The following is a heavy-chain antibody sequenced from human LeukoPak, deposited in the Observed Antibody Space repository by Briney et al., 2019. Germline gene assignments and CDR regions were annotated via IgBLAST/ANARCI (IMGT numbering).Heavy chain of an antibody. D-gene: IGHD2-2*02. CDR3: AKGGYCSSTSCYTRWADGGPFDY. Sequence: GGSLRLSCAASGFTFSSYGMHWVRQAPGKGLEGVAFIRYDGSNKYYADSVKGRFTISRDNSKNTPYLQMNSLRAEDTAVYYCAKGGYCSSTSCYTRWADGGPFDYWGQGTLVTVSS. J-gene: IGHJ4*02. CDR1: GFTFSSYG. CDR2: IRYDGSNK. V-gene: IGHV3-30*02.